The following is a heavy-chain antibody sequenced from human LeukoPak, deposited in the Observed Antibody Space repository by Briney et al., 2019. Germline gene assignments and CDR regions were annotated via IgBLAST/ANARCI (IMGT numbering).Heavy chain of an antibody. J-gene: IGHJ3*02. D-gene: IGHD6-25*01. Sequence: ASVKVSCKASGYTFTSYYMHWVRQAPGQGLEWMGIIDPSGGSTSYAQKFQGRVTMTRDMSTSTAYMELSRLRSDDTAVYYCSAAGRDDAFDIWGQGTMVTVSS. CDR1: GYTFTSYY. CDR3: SAAGRDDAFDI. V-gene: IGHV1-46*01. CDR2: IDPSGGST.